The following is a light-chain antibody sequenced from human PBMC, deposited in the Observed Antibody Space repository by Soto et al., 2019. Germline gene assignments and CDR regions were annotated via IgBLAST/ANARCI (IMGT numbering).Light chain of an antibody. V-gene: IGLV1-36*01. J-gene: IGLJ2*01. Sequence: QCVLTQPPSVSEAPRQRVTISCSGSSSNIGNNAVNWYQQLPGKAPKLLIYYDDLLPSGVSDRFSGSKSGTSASLAISGLQSEDEADYYCAAWDDSLNGVVLGGGTKLTVL. CDR2: YDD. CDR3: AAWDDSLNGVV. CDR1: SSNIGNNA.